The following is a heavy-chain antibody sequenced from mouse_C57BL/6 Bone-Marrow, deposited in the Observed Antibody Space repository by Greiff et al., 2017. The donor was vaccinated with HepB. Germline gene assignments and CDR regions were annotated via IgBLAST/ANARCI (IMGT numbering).Heavy chain of an antibody. CDR2: IDPEDGET. V-gene: IGHV14-2*01. Sequence: VQLQQSGAELVKPGASVKLSCTASGFNIKDYYMHWVKQRTEQGLEWIGRIDPEDGETKYDPKFQGKATITADTSSNTADLQLSSLTSEDTAVYYCAGSYDGYYASWFAYWGRGTLVTVSA. J-gene: IGHJ3*01. CDR1: GFNIKDYY. CDR3: AGSYDGYYASWFAY. D-gene: IGHD2-3*01.